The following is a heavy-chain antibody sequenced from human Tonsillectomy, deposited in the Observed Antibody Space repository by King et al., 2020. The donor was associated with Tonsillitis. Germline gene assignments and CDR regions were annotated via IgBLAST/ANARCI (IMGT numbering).Heavy chain of an antibody. CDR1: GFSFNSHS. J-gene: IGHJ6*02. CDR3: AGPIRGLWVGPEGYYYGMDV. Sequence: VQLVESGGGVVQPGRSLRLSCAASGFSFNSHSMDWVRQAPGNGLEWVAIIYIDGGNKKYAESVKGRLPISRDNSKNTLDLQMTSLRTEAKAVYYCAGPIRGLWVGPEGYYYGMDVWGQGTTVTVSS. D-gene: IGHD3-10*01. V-gene: IGHV3-30-3*01. CDR2: IYIDGGNK.